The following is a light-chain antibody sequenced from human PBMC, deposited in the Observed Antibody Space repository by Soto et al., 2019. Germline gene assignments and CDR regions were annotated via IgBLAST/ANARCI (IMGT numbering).Light chain of an antibody. Sequence: EIVLTQSPGTLSLSPGERATLSCRASQSVYRSFLAWYQQKPGQAPRLLIYGASNRATGIPDRFSGSGSGTDFTLIISSLEPEDFAEYYCQQYGSSPSTFGPGTKVDIK. V-gene: IGKV3-20*01. CDR2: GAS. J-gene: IGKJ3*01. CDR3: QQYGSSPST. CDR1: QSVYRSF.